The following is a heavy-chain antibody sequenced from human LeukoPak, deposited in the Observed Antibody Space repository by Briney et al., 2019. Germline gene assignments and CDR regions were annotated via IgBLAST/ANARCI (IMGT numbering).Heavy chain of an antibody. V-gene: IGHV1-24*01. CDR1: GYTFTSYG. D-gene: IGHD2-2*01. J-gene: IGHJ4*02. CDR3: ARGWSSKDY. Sequence: GASVKVSCKASGYTFTSYGISWVRQAPGQGLEWMGGFDPEDGETIYAQKFQGRVTMTEDTSTDTAYMELSSLRSEDTAVYYCARGWSSKDYWGQGTLVTVSS. CDR2: FDPEDGET.